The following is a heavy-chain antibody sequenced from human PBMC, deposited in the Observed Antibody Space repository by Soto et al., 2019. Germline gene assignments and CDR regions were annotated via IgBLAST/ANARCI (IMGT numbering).Heavy chain of an antibody. CDR2: TYYKSKWYN. CDR3: ARGDQGFDY. CDR1: GASVSSDSAP. D-gene: IGHD3-16*01. Sequence: SQTLSLTCVIPGASVSSDSAPWNWIRQSPSRGLEWLGRTYYKSKWYNNYAASVKSRITINPDTSKNQFSLQLNSVTPDDTAVYFCARGDQGFDYWGQGTMVTVYS. J-gene: IGHJ4*02. V-gene: IGHV6-1*01.